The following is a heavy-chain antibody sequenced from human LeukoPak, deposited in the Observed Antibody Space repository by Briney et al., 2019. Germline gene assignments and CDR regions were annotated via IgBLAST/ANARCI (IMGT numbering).Heavy chain of an antibody. Sequence: SETLSLTCTVSGGSISSYYWSWIRQPPGKGLEWIGYIYYSGSTNYNPSLKSRVTISVDTSKNQFSLKLSSVTAADTAVYYCASGSYYDFWSGYDYWGQGTLVTVSS. CDR1: GGSISSYY. D-gene: IGHD3-3*01. V-gene: IGHV4-59*01. CDR3: ASGSYYDFWSGYDY. CDR2: IYYSGST. J-gene: IGHJ4*02.